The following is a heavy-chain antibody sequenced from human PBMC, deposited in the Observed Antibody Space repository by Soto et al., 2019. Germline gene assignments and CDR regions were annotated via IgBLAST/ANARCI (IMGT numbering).Heavy chain of an antibody. CDR2: IYPGDSDT. CDR3: ARHSDPGFGDPIPPPFDY. CDR1: GYSFTSYW. J-gene: IGHJ4*02. Sequence: EVQLVQSGAEVKKPGESLKISCKGSGYSFTSYWIGWVRQMPGKGLEWMGIIYPGDSDTRYSPSFQGQVTISADKSISTAYLQWSSLKASDTAMYYCARHSDPGFGDPIPPPFDYWGQGTLVTVSS. D-gene: IGHD3-10*01. V-gene: IGHV5-51*01.